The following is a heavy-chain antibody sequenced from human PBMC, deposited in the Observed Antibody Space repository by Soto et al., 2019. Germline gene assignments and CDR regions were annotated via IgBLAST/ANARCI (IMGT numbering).Heavy chain of an antibody. Sequence: XXTLSLTCTVSRGSISSYYWSWIRQPPGKGMERXGYIYXSGSTNYNPSXXSRITISXXTSTNQFSMKLSSVTAADTAVYYCARLLNWFDPWGQGTLVTVSS. CDR2: IYXSGST. V-gene: IGHV4-59*01. CDR3: ARLLNWFDP. D-gene: IGHD1-26*01. CDR1: RGSISSYY. J-gene: IGHJ5*02.